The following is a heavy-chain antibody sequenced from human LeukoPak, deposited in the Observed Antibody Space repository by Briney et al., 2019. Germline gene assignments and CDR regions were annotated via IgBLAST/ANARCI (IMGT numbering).Heavy chain of an antibody. V-gene: IGHV4-30-4*01. D-gene: IGHD6-19*01. Sequence: SETLSLTCTVSGGSISSGDYYWTWIRQPPGKGLEWIGYIYYSGTTYYNPSLTSRVSISVDTSKNQFSLNLSSVTAADTAVYYCARRSSGWYDYWSQGTLVTVSS. CDR3: ARRSSGWYDY. CDR2: IYYSGTT. J-gene: IGHJ4*02. CDR1: GGSISSGDYY.